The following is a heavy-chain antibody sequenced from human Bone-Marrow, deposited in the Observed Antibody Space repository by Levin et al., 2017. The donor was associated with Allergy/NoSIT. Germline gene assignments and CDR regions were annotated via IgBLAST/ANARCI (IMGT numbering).Heavy chain of an antibody. CDR1: GLTFSNAW. CDR3: TTDRSLGGFDI. CDR2: IKSKTDGGTT. Sequence: GESLKISCAASGLTFSNAWMSWVRQAPGKGPEWVGRIKSKTDGGTTEYAAPVEDRFTISGDDSKTTLYLQMNSLKTEDTAVYYCTTDRSLGGFDIWGQGTMVIVSS. J-gene: IGHJ3*02. V-gene: IGHV3-15*01. D-gene: IGHD2-15*01.